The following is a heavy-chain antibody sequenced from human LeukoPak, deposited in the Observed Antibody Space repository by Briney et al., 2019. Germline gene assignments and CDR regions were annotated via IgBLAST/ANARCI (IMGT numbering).Heavy chain of an antibody. CDR1: GFTLSRYG. Sequence: PGGSLRLSCVASGFTLSRYGMHWVRQGPGKGLEWVAVIWYDGSKKYYADSVKGRFTISRDNSKNTLFLQMNSLRDEDTAVYYCARDLRLGYYDSSFPDYWGQGTLVTVSS. V-gene: IGHV3-33*01. J-gene: IGHJ4*02. CDR3: ARDLRLGYYDSSFPDY. D-gene: IGHD3-22*01. CDR2: IWYDGSKK.